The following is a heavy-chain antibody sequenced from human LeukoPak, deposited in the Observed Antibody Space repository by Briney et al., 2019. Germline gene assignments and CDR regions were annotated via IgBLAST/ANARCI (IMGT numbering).Heavy chain of an antibody. J-gene: IGHJ5*02. D-gene: IGHD3-10*01. CDR3: ARDSGTTGEVKFDP. CDR1: GGPITTYY. CDR2: ISGSGVI. Sequence: SETLSLTCTVSGGPITTYYLSWIRQSAGMGLEGIGRISGSGVITYNPSLKSRVILSLDTSNNHFSLKLISVTAADTAVYYCARDSGTTGEVKFDPWGQGMLVTVSS. V-gene: IGHV4-4*07.